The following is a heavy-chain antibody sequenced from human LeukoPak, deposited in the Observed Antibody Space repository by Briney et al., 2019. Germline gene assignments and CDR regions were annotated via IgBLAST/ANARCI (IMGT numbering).Heavy chain of an antibody. V-gene: IGHV1-46*01. CDR2: INPSGGST. Sequence: ASVKVSCKASGYTFTSYYMHWVRQAPGQGLEWMGIINPSGGSTSYAQKFQGRVTMTRDMSTSTVYMELSGLRSEDTAVYYCTLPRTGEFYFDYWGQGTLVTVSS. J-gene: IGHJ4*02. CDR1: GYTFTSYY. CDR3: TLPRTGEFYFDY. D-gene: IGHD7-27*01.